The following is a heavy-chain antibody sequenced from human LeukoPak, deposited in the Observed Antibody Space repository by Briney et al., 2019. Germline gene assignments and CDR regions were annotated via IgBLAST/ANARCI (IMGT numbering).Heavy chain of an antibody. Sequence: PSETLSLTCTVSGGSISSSYWTRVRQPAGKGLEWIGRIYTSGSTNYNPSLKSRVTMSVDTSKNQFSLKLSSMTAADTAVYYCARSGFSGSYCFDSWGQGTLVTVSS. CDR1: GGSISSSY. D-gene: IGHD3-10*01. CDR3: ARSGFSGSYCFDS. J-gene: IGHJ4*02. V-gene: IGHV4-4*07. CDR2: IYTSGST.